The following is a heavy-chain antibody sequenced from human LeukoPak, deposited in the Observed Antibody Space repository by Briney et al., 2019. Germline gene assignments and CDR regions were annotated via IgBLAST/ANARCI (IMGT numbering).Heavy chain of an antibody. CDR1: GLTFINND. CDR2: ISGTDGSR. CDR3: AKKYSNSWPAFDY. V-gene: IGHV3-23*01. Sequence: PGGSLRLSCAASGLTFINNDMSWVRKAPGKGLEWFSGISGTDGSRSYADSVKGRFTISRDNSKNTLFLQMSSLRAEDTAVYYCAKKYSNSWPAFDYWGQGTLVTVSS. D-gene: IGHD4-11*01. J-gene: IGHJ4*02.